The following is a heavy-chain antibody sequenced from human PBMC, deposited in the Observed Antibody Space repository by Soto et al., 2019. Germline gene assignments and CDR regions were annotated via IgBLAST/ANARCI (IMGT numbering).Heavy chain of an antibody. J-gene: IGHJ6*02. CDR3: AKDPQGYTNWPFSNFYYYYGMDV. D-gene: IGHD1-1*01. CDR1: GFTFSSYA. V-gene: IGHV3-23*01. CDR2: ISGSGGST. Sequence: EVQLLESGGGLVQPGGSLRLSCAASGFTFSSYAMSWVRQAPGKGLEWVSAISGSGGSTYYADSVKGRFTISRDNSKNTLYLQMNSLRAEDTAVYYCAKDPQGYTNWPFSNFYYYYGMDVWGQGTTVTVSS.